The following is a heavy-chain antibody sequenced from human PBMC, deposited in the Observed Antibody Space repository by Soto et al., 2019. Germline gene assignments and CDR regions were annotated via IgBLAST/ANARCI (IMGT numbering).Heavy chain of an antibody. D-gene: IGHD3-3*01. J-gene: IGHJ4*02. Sequence: HPGGSLRLSCAASGFTFSSYGMHWVRQAPGKGLEWVAVISYDGSNKYYADSVKGRFTISRDNSKNTLYLQMNSLRAEDTAVYYCAKEALNPTYYDFWSGYPSSYFDYWGQGTLVTVSS. CDR2: ISYDGSNK. CDR3: AKEALNPTYYDFWSGYPSSYFDY. CDR1: GFTFSSYG. V-gene: IGHV3-30*18.